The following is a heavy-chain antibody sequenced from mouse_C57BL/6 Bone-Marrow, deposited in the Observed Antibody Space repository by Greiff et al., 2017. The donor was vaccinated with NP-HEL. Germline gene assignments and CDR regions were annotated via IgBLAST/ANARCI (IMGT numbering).Heavy chain of an antibody. CDR3: ARDNWDWYFDV. Sequence: EMKLVESGGGLVQPGRSLRLSCATSGFTFSDFYMEWVRQAPGKGLEWIAASRNNANDYTTEYSASVRGRFIVSRDTYKSILYLQMNALRAADTAIYYCARDNWDWYFDVWGTGTTVTVSS. V-gene: IGHV7-1*01. CDR2: SRNNANDYTT. J-gene: IGHJ1*03. CDR1: GFTFSDFY. D-gene: IGHD4-1*01.